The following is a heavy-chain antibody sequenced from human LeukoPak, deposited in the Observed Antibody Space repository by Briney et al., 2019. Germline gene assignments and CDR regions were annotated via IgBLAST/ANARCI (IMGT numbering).Heavy chain of an antibody. CDR3: ARLSSGTKPHY. D-gene: IGHD1-7*01. J-gene: IGHJ4*02. V-gene: IGHV4-30-4*01. CDR1: GGSISSGDYY. CDR2: IYYSGST. Sequence: SQTLSLTCTVSGGSISSGDYYWSWIRQHPGKGLEWIGNIYYSGSTYYNPSLKSRVTISVDTSKNQFSLKLSSVTAADTAVYYCARLSSGTKPHYWGQGTLVTVSS.